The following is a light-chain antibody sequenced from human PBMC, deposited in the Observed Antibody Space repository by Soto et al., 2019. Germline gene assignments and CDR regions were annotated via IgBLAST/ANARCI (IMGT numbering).Light chain of an antibody. CDR3: QQYNNWPSIT. J-gene: IGKJ5*01. CDR1: QSVSSN. V-gene: IGKV3-15*01. CDR2: GAS. Sequence: EIVLTQSPGTLSFSPGERATLSCMASQSVSSNLAWYQQKPGQAPRLLIYGASTRATGIPARFSGSGSGTEFTLTISSLQSEDFAVYYCQQYNNWPSITFGQGTRLEIK.